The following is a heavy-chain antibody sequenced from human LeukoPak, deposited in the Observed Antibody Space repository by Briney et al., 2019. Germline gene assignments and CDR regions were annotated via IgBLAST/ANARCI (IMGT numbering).Heavy chain of an antibody. J-gene: IGHJ5*02. CDR1: GGSFSGYY. CDR3: ARGQYYDILTGYYLRYNWFDP. V-gene: IGHV4-34*01. CDR2: INHSGST. D-gene: IGHD3-9*01. Sequence: SETLSLTCAVYGGSFSGYYWSWIRQPPGKGLEWIGEINHSGSTNYNPSLKSRVTISVDTSKNQFSLKLSSVTAADTAVYYCARGQYYDILTGYYLRYNWFDPWGQGTPVTVSS.